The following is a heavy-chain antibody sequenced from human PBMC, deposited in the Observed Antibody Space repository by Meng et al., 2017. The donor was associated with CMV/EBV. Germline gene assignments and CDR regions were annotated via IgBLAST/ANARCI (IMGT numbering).Heavy chain of an antibody. CDR3: ARDIRSRIAAAGTPPGY. CDR1: GYTFTGYY. J-gene: IGHJ4*02. CDR2: INPNSGGT. D-gene: IGHD6-13*01. Sequence: ASVKVSCKASGYTFTGYYMHWVRQAPGQGLEWMGWINPNSGGTNYAQKFQGRVTMTRDTSIGTAYMELSRLRSDDTAVYYCARDIRSRIAAAGTPPGYWGQGTLVTVSS. V-gene: IGHV1-2*02.